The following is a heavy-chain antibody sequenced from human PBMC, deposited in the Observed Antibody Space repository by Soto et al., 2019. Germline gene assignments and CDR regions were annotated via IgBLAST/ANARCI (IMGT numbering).Heavy chain of an antibody. J-gene: IGHJ4*02. V-gene: IGHV4-30-4*01. CDR3: ARGDSTVSSVFDY. CDR2: IYQNGDT. Sequence: SETLSLTCTVSGGSISSGDYYWSWIRQPPGKGLEWIGYIYQNGDTSYNPSLKSRVTISADTSKTQFSLKLSSVTAADTAVYYCARGDSTVSSVFDYWGQGMLVTVSS. CDR1: GGSISSGDYY. D-gene: IGHD4-17*01.